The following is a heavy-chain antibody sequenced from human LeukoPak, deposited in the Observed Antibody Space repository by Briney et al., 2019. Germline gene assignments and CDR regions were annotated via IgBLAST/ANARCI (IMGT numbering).Heavy chain of an antibody. D-gene: IGHD3-9*01. CDR3: ARGEDILTGYYNVGDAFDI. CDR1: GGSISSGDYY. CDR2: IYYSGST. Sequence: SQTLSLTCTVSGGSISSGDYYWSWIRQPPGKGLEWIGYIYYSGSTYYDSSLKSRVTISVDTSKNQFSLKLSSVTAADTAVYYCARGEDILTGYYNVGDAFDIWGQGTMVTVSS. V-gene: IGHV4-30-4*01. J-gene: IGHJ3*02.